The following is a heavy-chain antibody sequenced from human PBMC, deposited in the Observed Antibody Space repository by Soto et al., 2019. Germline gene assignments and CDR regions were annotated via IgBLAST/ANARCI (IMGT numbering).Heavy chain of an antibody. D-gene: IGHD2-8*01. CDR1: GFTFSSYS. J-gene: IGHJ2*01. Sequence: EVQLVESGGGLVQPGGSLRLSCAASGFTFSSYSMNWVRQAPGKGLEWVSYISSSSSTIYYADSVKGRFTISRDNAKNSLYLQMNSLRAEDTAVYYCARPYCTNGVCYFDYWYFDLWGRGTLVTVSS. V-gene: IGHV3-48*01. CDR3: ARPYCTNGVCYFDYWYFDL. CDR2: ISSSSSTI.